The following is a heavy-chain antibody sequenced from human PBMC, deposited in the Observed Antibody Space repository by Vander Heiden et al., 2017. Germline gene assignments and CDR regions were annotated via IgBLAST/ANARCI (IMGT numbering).Heavy chain of an antibody. J-gene: IGHJ4*02. CDR1: GFSFSSYA. CDR2: ISGSGGST. CDR3: AKVAGYCSSSSCYVDY. D-gene: IGHD2-2*01. Sequence: ELQLLVSGGGLVQPGGSLRLSCAASGFSFSSYAMSWVRQAPGKGLEWVSTISGSGGSTYYADSGKGRFTISRDNSKNTLYLQMNSLRAEDTAVYYCAKVAGYCSSSSCYVDYWGQGTLVTVSS. V-gene: IGHV3-23*01.